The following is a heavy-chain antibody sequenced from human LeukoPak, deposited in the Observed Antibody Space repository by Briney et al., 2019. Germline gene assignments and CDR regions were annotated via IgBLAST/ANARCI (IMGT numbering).Heavy chain of an antibody. CDR2: FDPEDGET. Sequence: ASVKVSCKVSGHTLTELSMHWVRQAPGKGLEWMGGFDPEDGETIYAQKFQGRVTMTEDTSTDTAYMELSSLRSEDTAVYYCATTLLVVPAAIFDYWGQGTLVTVSS. V-gene: IGHV1-24*01. CDR3: ATTLLVVPAAIFDY. CDR1: GHTLTELS. D-gene: IGHD2-2*02. J-gene: IGHJ4*02.